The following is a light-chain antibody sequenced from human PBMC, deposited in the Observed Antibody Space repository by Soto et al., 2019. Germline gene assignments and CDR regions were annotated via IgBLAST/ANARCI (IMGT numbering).Light chain of an antibody. CDR2: AAS. V-gene: IGKV1-6*01. CDR3: LQDYSYPRT. Sequence: AIQMTQSPSSLSASVGDTVTITCRASQPIRNDLGWYQQKTGKAPNLLIFAASTLHTGVPSRFSGSGSGTDFTLTISSLQPEDFATYYCLQDYSYPRTFGQGTRVDI. J-gene: IGKJ1*01. CDR1: QPIRND.